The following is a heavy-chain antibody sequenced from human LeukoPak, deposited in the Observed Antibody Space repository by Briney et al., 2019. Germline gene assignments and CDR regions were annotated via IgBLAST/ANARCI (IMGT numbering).Heavy chain of an antibody. CDR2: INHSGST. J-gene: IGHJ4*02. Sequence: SETLSLTCAVYDGSFSGYYWSWIRQPPGKGLEWIGEINHSGSTNYNPSLKSRVTISVDTSKNQFSLKLSSVTAADTAVYYCARELREVVTATKPFDYWGQGTLVTVSS. CDR3: ARELREVVTATKPFDY. CDR1: DGSFSGYY. D-gene: IGHD2-21*02. V-gene: IGHV4-34*01.